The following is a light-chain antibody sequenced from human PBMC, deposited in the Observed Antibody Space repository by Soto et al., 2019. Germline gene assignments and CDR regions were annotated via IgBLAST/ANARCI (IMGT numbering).Light chain of an antibody. J-gene: IGLJ1*01. CDR2: GNS. Sequence: QSVLTQPPSVSGAPGQRVTIXCTGSSSNIGAGYDVHWYQQLPGTAPKLLIYGNSNRPSGVPDRFSGSKSGTSASLAITGLQAEDEADYYCQSYDSSLSGSYVFGTGTKLTVL. CDR3: QSYDSSLSGSYV. CDR1: SSNIGAGYD. V-gene: IGLV1-40*01.